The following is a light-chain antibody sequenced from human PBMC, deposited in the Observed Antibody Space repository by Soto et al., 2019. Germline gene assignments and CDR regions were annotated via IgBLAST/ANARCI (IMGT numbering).Light chain of an antibody. Sequence: EIVLTQSPGTLSLSPGERATLSCRASQSVTNSYIAWYQQKPGQAPRLLVYGATSRATGIPDRFTGSGSVTEFALTITRLEPDDFAVYCCQQYCTSPWTFGQGTNVEI. J-gene: IGKJ1*01. CDR2: GAT. CDR3: QQYCTSPWT. CDR1: QSVTNSY. V-gene: IGKV3-20*01.